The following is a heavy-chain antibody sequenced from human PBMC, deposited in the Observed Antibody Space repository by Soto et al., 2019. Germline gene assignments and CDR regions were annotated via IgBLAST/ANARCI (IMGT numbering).Heavy chain of an antibody. CDR1: GFTFSSYG. CDR3: ARDLNDFWSGYLSLDY. J-gene: IGHJ4*02. CDR2: IWYDGSNK. D-gene: IGHD3-3*01. V-gene: IGHV3-33*01. Sequence: LRLSCAASGFTFSSYGMHWVRQAPGKGLEWVAVIWYDGSNKYYADSVKGRFIISRDNSKNTLFLQMNSLRAEDTAVYYCARDLNDFWSGYLSLDYWGQGTLVTVSS.